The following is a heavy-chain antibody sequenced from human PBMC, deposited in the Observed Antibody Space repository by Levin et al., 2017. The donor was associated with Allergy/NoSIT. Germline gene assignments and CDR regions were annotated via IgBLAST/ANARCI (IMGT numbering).Heavy chain of an antibody. V-gene: IGHV3-11*01. D-gene: IGHD5-18*01. J-gene: IGHJ3*02. CDR3: AREWIRNLDAFDI. CDR1: GFSFSDYY. CDR2: ISSYGGAI. Sequence: PGGSLRLSCAASGFSFSDYYMIWIRQAPGKGLEWVSYISSYGGAIYYADSVKGRFTISRENAKNSLYLQMSSLKAEDTAVYYCAREWIRNLDAFDIWGQGTMVTVSS.